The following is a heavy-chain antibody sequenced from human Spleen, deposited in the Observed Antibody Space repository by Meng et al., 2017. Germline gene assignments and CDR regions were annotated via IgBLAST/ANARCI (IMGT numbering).Heavy chain of an antibody. CDR2: LFYSGSP. V-gene: IGHV4-39*02. CDR1: GGSISSGDYY. CDR3: ARGGIFGVANWFDP. J-gene: IGHJ5*02. Sequence: QVQLHESGAGLVKSSETPSLTCTVSGGSISSGDYYWGWIRQPPGRALEWIASLFYSGSPYYDPSLKSRVSISVDTLKNQFSLTLSSVIAADTAVYYCARGGIFGVANWFDPWGQGTLVTVSS. D-gene: IGHD3-3*01.